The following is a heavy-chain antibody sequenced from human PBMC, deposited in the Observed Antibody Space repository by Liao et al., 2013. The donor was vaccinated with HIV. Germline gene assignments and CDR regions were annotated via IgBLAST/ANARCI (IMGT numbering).Heavy chain of an antibody. CDR1: GGSIRSGSYY. V-gene: IGHV4-61*02. D-gene: IGHD2-8*01. CDR2: IYTSGST. CDR3: ARDLGPVLFQH. Sequence: QVQLQESGPGLVKPSETLSLTCTVSGGSIRSGSYYWSWIRQPAGKGLEWIGRIYTSGSTNYNPSLKSRVTMSVDTSKNQFSLKLSSVTAADTAVYYCARDLGPVLFQHWGQGTLVTVSS. J-gene: IGHJ1*01.